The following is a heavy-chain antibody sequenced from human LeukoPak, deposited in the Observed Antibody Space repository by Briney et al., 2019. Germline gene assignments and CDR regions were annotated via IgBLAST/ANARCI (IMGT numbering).Heavy chain of an antibody. CDR2: IYCSGST. J-gene: IGHJ4*02. CDR3: ARAWQQLVFDY. D-gene: IGHD6-13*01. V-gene: IGHV4-59*01. Sequence: SSETLSLTCTVSGGSISSYYWSWIRQPPGKGLEWIGYIYCSGSTNYNPSLKSRVTISVDTSKNQFSLKLSSVTAADTAVYYCARAWQQLVFDYWGQGTLVTVSS. CDR1: GGSISSYY.